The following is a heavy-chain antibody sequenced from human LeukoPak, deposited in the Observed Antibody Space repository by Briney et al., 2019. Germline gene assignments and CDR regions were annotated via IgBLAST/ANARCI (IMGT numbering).Heavy chain of an antibody. CDR3: ARESLGRPPAN. D-gene: IGHD1-14*01. CDR2: VYYRGST. J-gene: IGHJ4*02. V-gene: IGHV4-39*07. Sequence: SETLSLTCTVSGASITNTNYNWGWIRQPPGEGPEWIGSVYYRGSTHYNPSLKSRVTISVDTSKNLFSLKLNSVTAADTAVYYCARESLGRPPANWGQGALVTVSS. CDR1: GASITNTNYN.